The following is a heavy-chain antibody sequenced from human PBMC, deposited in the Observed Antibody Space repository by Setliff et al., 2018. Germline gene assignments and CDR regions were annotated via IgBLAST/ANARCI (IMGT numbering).Heavy chain of an antibody. J-gene: IGHJ5*02. D-gene: IGHD3-16*01. Sequence: ASVKVSCKASGYSFTDYYMHWVRQVPGRGLEWMGWINPKSGGTRYAQKFQGRVTMTRDTSISTAYMELSSLRSDDTAVFYCARDGISWLMWFDPWGQGTLVTVSS. CDR2: INPKSGGT. CDR1: GYSFTDYY. V-gene: IGHV1-2*02. CDR3: ARDGISWLMWFDP.